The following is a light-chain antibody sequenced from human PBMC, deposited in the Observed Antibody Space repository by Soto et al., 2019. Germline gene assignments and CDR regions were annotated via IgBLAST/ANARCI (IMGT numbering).Light chain of an antibody. CDR1: QRVSGSY. J-gene: IGKJ5*01. Sequence: EIVLTQSPGTLSLSPGERATLSCRASQRVSGSYLAWYQQKPGQAPRLLISAASSRATGIPDRFSGSGSGTDFTLTIGRLEPEDFAVYYCQQYGSSPPITFGQGTRLEIK. V-gene: IGKV3-20*01. CDR2: AAS. CDR3: QQYGSSPPIT.